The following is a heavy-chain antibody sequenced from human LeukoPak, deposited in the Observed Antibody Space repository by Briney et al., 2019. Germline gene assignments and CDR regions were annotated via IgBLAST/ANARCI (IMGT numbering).Heavy chain of an antibody. Sequence: SETLSLTCTVSGGSISSYYWSWIRQPPGKGLEGIGYIYYSETTNYNPSLKSRVTISVDTYKNQFYLQLSSVTAADTAVYYCARGVYIAAAQYGYWGQGTMVTVSS. V-gene: IGHV4-59*01. CDR3: ARGVYIAAAQYGY. CDR2: IYYSETT. J-gene: IGHJ4*02. D-gene: IGHD6-13*01. CDR1: GGSISSYY.